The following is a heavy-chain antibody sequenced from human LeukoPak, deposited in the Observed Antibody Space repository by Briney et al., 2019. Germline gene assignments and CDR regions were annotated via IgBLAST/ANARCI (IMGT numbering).Heavy chain of an antibody. J-gene: IGHJ5*02. Sequence: SETLSLTCTISGDSTSSDRYYGGWVRQPPGKGLEWIGNIYYSGSTYYNPSLKSRVTMSVDTSKNQFFLKPNSVTAADTAVYYCARDHGDYGNWFDPWGQGTLVTVSS. D-gene: IGHD4-17*01. CDR3: ARDHGDYGNWFDP. CDR2: IYYSGST. CDR1: GDSTSSDRYY. V-gene: IGHV4-39*07.